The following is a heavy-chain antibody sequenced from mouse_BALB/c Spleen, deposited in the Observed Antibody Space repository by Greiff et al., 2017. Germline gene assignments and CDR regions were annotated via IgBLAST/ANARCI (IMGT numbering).Heavy chain of an antibody. J-gene: IGHJ2*01. CDR3: ARGRSYGSSYFDY. D-gene: IGHD1-1*01. CDR1: GFTFSSYA. CDR2: ISSGGST. Sequence: EVQVVESGGGLVKPGGSLKLSCAASGFTFSSYAMSWVRQTPEKRLEWVASISSGGSTYYPDSVKGRFTISRDNARNILYLQMSSLRSEDTAMYYCARGRSYGSSYFDYWGQGTTLTVSS. V-gene: IGHV5-6-5*01.